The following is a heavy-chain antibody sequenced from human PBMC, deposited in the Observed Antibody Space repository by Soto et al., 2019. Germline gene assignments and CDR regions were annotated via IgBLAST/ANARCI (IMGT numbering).Heavy chain of an antibody. J-gene: IGHJ4*02. V-gene: IGHV4-39*01. CDR2: IYYSGST. CDR3: ARRFVATIQYFDY. CDR1: GGSISSSSYY. D-gene: IGHD5-12*01. Sequence: PSETLSLTCTVSGGSISSSSYYWGWIRQPPGKGLEWIGSIYYSGSTYYNPSLKSRVTISVDTSKNQFSLKLSSVTAADTAVYYCARRFVATIQYFDYWGQGTRVTVSS.